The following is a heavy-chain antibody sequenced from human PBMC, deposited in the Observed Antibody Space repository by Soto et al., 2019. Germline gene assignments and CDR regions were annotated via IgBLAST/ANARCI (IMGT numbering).Heavy chain of an antibody. V-gene: IGHV3-48*01. J-gene: IGHJ6*03. D-gene: IGHD3-10*01. CDR3: ARSVEYYYGYLNYYYMDV. CDR1: GFTFSTYS. CDR2: IDSSSSPI. Sequence: GGSLRLSCAASGFTFSTYSMNWIRQAPGKGLEWISYIDSSSSPIYSADSVRGRFTISRDNAKNSLYLQMNSLRAEDTAMYYCARSVEYYYGYLNYYYMDVWGKGTTVTVSS.